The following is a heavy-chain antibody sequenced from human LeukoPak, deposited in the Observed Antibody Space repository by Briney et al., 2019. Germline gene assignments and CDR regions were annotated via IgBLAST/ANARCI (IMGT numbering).Heavy chain of an antibody. CDR2: TYYRSKWYN. D-gene: IGHD2-2*02. CDR3: ARLHSQNSYTTYYFDY. V-gene: IGHV6-1*01. CDR1: GDSVSSNSAA. J-gene: IGHJ4*02. Sequence: SQTLSLTCAISGDSVSSNSAAWNWIRQSPSRGLEWLGRTYYRSKWYNDYAVSVKSRITINPDTSKNQFSLQLNSVTPEDTAVYYCARLHSQNSYTTYYFDYWGQGTLVTVSS.